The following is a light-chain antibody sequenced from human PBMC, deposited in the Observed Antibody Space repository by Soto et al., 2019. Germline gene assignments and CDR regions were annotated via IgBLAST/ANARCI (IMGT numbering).Light chain of an antibody. V-gene: IGKV3-15*01. CDR1: QSISNN. Sequence: EILMTQSPATLSVYPGERATLSCRASQSISNNLAWYHHKPGQAPRLLIYDAFTRATGIPTRFSGSGSGTEFTLNISSLQSEDFAVYYCQQYNSWPETFGQGTKVDIK. CDR3: QQYNSWPET. J-gene: IGKJ1*01. CDR2: DAF.